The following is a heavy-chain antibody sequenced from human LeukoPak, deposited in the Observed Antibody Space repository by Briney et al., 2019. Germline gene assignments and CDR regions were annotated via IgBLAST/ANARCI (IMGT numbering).Heavy chain of an antibody. J-gene: IGHJ4*02. CDR2: IYHSGST. V-gene: IGHV4-4*02. CDR1: GVSISSSNW. Sequence: SETLSLTCAVSGVSISSSNWWSWVRQPPGKGLEWIGEIYHSGSTNYNPSLKSRVTISVDKSKNQFSLKLSSVTAADTAVYYCASNNRGVINDYWGQGTLVTVSS. CDR3: ASNNRGVINDY. D-gene: IGHD2-21*01.